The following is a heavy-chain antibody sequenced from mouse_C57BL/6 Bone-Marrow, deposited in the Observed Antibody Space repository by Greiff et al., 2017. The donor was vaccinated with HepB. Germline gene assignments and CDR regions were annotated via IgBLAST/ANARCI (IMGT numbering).Heavy chain of an antibody. CDR3: AKKGYSNYYAMDY. CDR2: IWRGGST. D-gene: IGHD2-5*01. CDR1: GFSLTSYG. V-gene: IGHV2-5*01. Sequence: VNVVESGPGLVQPSQSLSITCTVSGFSLTSYGVHWVRQSPGKGLEWLGVIWRGGSTDYNAAFMSRLSITKDNSKSQVFFKMNSLQADDTAIYYCAKKGYSNYYAMDYWGQGTSVTVSS. J-gene: IGHJ4*01.